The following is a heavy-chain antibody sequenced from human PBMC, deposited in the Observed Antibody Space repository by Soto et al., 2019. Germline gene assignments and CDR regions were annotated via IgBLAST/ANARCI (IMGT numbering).Heavy chain of an antibody. V-gene: IGHV3-48*01. J-gene: IGHJ4*02. CDR2: ISSSSSTI. CDR1: GFTFSSYS. CDR3: AIDKVTRTTNRSDD. D-gene: IGHD1-7*01. Sequence: GGSLRLSCAASGFTFSSYSMNWVRQAPGKGLEWVSYISSSSSTIYYADSVKGRFTISRDNAKNSLYLQMNSLRAEDTAVYYCAIDKVTRTTNRSDDWGQGILVTVSS.